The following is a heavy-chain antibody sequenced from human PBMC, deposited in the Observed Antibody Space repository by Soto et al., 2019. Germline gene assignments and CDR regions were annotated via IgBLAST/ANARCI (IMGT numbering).Heavy chain of an antibody. CDR3: ARATGTLRSRNCDY. D-gene: IGHD1-1*01. CDR1: GGSISTFGHY. J-gene: IGHJ4*02. Sequence: SYTLSLTFSVSGGSISTFGHYLTFMLQPPGKGLEWIGSIYHTGSTYYSKSLRSRLTMSVDTSKSQFSLRLSSVTAADTAVYYCARATGTLRSRNCDYWGQGSLVTVSS. CDR2: IYHTGST. V-gene: IGHV4-31*03.